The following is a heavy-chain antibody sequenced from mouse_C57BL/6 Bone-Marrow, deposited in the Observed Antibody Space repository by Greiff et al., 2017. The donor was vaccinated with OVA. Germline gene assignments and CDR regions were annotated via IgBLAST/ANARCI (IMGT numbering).Heavy chain of an antibody. J-gene: IGHJ1*03. CDR2: IHPNSGST. CDR1: GYTFTSYW. V-gene: IGHV1-64*01. CDR3: AIYYDYDGEGWYFDV. D-gene: IGHD2-4*01. Sequence: VQLQESGAELVKPGASVKLSCKASGYTFTSYWMHWVKQRPGQGLEWIGMIHPNSGSTNYNEKFKSKATLTVDKSSSTAYMQLSSLTSEDSAVYYCAIYYDYDGEGWYFDVWGTGTTVTVSS.